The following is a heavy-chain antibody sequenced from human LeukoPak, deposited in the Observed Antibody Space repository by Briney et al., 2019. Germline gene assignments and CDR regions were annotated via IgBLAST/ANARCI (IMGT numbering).Heavy chain of an antibody. J-gene: IGHJ4*02. V-gene: IGHV3-64*01. Sequence: GGSLRLSCAASGFTFSSYAMHWVRQAPGKGLEYVSAISSNGGSTYYANSVKGRFTISRDNSKNTLYLQMGSLRAEDMAVYYCTRDSRDGYNPTAYYFDYWGQGTLVTVSS. D-gene: IGHD5-24*01. CDR3: TRDSRDGYNPTAYYFDY. CDR1: GFTFSSYA. CDR2: ISSNGGST.